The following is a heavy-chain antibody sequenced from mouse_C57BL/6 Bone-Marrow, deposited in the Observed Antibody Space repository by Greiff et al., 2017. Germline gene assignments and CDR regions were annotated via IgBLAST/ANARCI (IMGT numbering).Heavy chain of an antibody. CDR2: ILPGSGST. CDR1: GYTFTGYW. V-gene: IGHV1-9*01. Sequence: QVQLQQSGAELMKPGASVKLSCKATGYTFTGYWIEWVKQRPGHGLEWIGEILPGSGSTNYNEKFKGKATFTADTSSNTAYMQLSSLTTEDSAIDYCARGNYRWAWFAYWGQGTLVTVSA. D-gene: IGHD2-1*01. J-gene: IGHJ3*01. CDR3: ARGNYRWAWFAY.